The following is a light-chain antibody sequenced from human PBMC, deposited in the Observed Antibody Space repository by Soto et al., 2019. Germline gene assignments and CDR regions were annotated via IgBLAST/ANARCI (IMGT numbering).Light chain of an antibody. CDR1: QSVSSN. Sequence: EIVMTQSPATLSVSPGERATLSCRASQSVSSNLAWYQQKPGQPPRLLIDGASTSATGSPARFSGSGSGKEFTLTISRLQYEDFAVYYCQQDNNWPRTFGQGTKVEIK. V-gene: IGKV3-15*01. CDR2: GAS. CDR3: QQDNNWPRT. J-gene: IGKJ1*01.